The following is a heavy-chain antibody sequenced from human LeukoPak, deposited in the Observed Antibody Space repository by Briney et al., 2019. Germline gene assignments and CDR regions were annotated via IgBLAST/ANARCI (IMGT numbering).Heavy chain of an antibody. Sequence: GGSLRLSCAASGFTFSSYWMSWVRQAPGKGLEWVANIKQDGSEKYYVDSVKGRFTISRDNAKNSLYLQMNSLRAEDTAVYYCARGMTYYDFWSGLDDAFDIWGQGTMVTVSS. CDR3: ARGMTYYDFWSGLDDAFDI. J-gene: IGHJ3*02. V-gene: IGHV3-7*01. D-gene: IGHD3-3*01. CDR2: IKQDGSEK. CDR1: GFTFSSYW.